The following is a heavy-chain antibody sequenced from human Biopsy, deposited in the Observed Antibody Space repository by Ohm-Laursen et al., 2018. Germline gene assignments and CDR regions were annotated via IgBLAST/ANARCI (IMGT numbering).Heavy chain of an antibody. J-gene: IGHJ4*02. Sequence: TLSLTCEVYGKTFRDYYWSWIRQPPGKGLEWIGQINQSGRTNYNPSLKSRVNISADKSNNQFSLKLTSVTSADTAVYFCGNEVHGRDYWGLGALVTVSS. D-gene: IGHD2-15*01. CDR3: GNEVHGRDY. CDR2: INQSGRT. CDR1: GKTFRDYY. V-gene: IGHV4-34*08.